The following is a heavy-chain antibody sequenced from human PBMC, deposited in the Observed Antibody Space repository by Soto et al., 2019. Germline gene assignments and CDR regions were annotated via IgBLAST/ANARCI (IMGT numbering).Heavy chain of an antibody. CDR1: GYSFTSYW. CDR2: IDPSDSYT. Sequence: GESLKISCKGSGYSFTSYWISWVRQMPGKGLEWMGRIDPSDSYTNYSPSFQGHVTISADKSISTAYLQWSSLKASDTAMYYCAASADPAAISYYYGMDGWGQGTTVTVSS. V-gene: IGHV5-10-1*01. D-gene: IGHD2-2*01. J-gene: IGHJ6*02. CDR3: AASADPAAISYYYGMDG.